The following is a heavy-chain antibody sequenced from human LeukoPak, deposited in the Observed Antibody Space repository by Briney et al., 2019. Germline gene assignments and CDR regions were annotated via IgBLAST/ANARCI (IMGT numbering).Heavy chain of an antibody. Sequence: GGSLRLSCAASGFTFSSYAMSWVRQAPGKGLEWVSAISGSGGSTYYADSVKGRFTISRDNSKNTLYLQMNSLRAEDTAVYYCARDCCSSNRLGYWGQGTLVTVSS. CDR1: GFTFSSYA. CDR2: ISGSGGST. V-gene: IGHV3-23*01. J-gene: IGHJ4*02. CDR3: ARDCCSSNRLGY. D-gene: IGHD6-13*01.